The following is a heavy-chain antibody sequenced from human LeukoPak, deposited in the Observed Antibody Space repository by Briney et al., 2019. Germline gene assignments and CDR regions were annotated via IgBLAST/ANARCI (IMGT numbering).Heavy chain of an antibody. CDR3: AKRGVVIRVILVGFHKQAYYFDS. CDR1: GFKFSSYA. D-gene: IGHD3-22*01. Sequence: GGSLRLSCAASGFKFSSYAIYWFRQAPGKGLEWVSGIFGSGGSTHYADSVKGRFTISRDNSKNTLFLQMNSLRVEDTAVYFCAKRGVVIRVILVGFHKQAYYFDSWGQGALVTVSS. V-gene: IGHV3-23*01. CDR2: IFGSGGST. J-gene: IGHJ4*02.